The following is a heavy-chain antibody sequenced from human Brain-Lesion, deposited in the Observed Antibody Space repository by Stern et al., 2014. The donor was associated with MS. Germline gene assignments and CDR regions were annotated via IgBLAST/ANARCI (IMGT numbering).Heavy chain of an antibody. J-gene: IGHJ5*02. V-gene: IGHV4-39*02. Sequence: MQLVESGPGLVKPSETLSLTCTVAGGSVSSTSYAWAWIHQPPGKGLGWIGTIYYSGNTYYSPSLKSRLTIPLDPPKNRFSLQLSAVTAADTAVYYCAGEEDIRYCSGGSCTGNWFDPWGQGTLVTVSS. D-gene: IGHD2-15*01. CDR2: IYYSGNT. CDR3: AGEEDIRYCSGGSCTGNWFDP. CDR1: GGSVSSTSYA.